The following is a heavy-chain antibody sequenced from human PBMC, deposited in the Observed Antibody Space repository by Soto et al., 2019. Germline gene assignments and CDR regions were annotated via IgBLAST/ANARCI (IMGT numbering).Heavy chain of an antibody. CDR1: GFSLSTSGVG. CDR2: IYWDDDK. Sequence: QITLKESGPTLVKPRQTLTLTCTFSGFSLSTSGVGVGWIRQPPGKALEWLALIYWDDDKRYSPSLKSRLTITKYTSNSQGVLTMTNMDPVDTATYYCAHRGGVGDYGDYSWYFDLWGRGTLVTVSS. D-gene: IGHD4-17*01. V-gene: IGHV2-5*02. J-gene: IGHJ2*01. CDR3: AHRGGVGDYGDYSWYFDL.